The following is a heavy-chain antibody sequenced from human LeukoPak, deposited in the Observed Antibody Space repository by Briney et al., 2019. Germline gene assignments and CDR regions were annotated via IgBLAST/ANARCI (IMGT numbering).Heavy chain of an antibody. J-gene: IGHJ3*02. CDR2: MNPNSGNT. D-gene: IGHD6-19*01. Sequence: ASVKVSCEASGYTFTSYDINWVRQATGQGLEWMGWMNPNSGNTGYAQKFQGRVTITRNTSISTAYTELSSLRSEDTAVYYCARGEYSSGDDAFDIWGQGTMVTVSS. CDR3: ARGEYSSGDDAFDI. V-gene: IGHV1-8*03. CDR1: GYTFTSYD.